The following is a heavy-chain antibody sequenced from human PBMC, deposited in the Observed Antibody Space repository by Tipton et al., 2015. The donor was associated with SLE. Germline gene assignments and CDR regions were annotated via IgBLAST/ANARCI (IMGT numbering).Heavy chain of an antibody. D-gene: IGHD5-18*01. V-gene: IGHV4-34*01. J-gene: IGHJ2*01. Sequence: LRLSCAVCRGSFSGYYWTWIRQPPGKGLEWIGEINHGGSTNYNPSLKSRVTISEDTSKNQFSLKLSSVTDVDTAVYYCARTAGRSVKLWYFDLWGRGTLVTVSS. CDR1: RGSFSGYY. CDR3: ARTAGRSVKLWYFDL. CDR2: INHGGST.